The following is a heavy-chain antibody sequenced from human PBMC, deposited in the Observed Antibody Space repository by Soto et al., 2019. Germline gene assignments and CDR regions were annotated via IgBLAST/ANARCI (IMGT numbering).Heavy chain of an antibody. CDR1: GFTFSSDR. J-gene: IGHJ4*02. CDR3: ARGSSAAD. Sequence: EVQLVESGGGLVQPGGSLRLSCAASGFTFSSDRMRWVRQAPGKGLEWVANIKQDGSEKYYVDSVKGRFTISRDNAKNSLYLQMNSLRAEDTAVYFCARGSSAADWGQGTLVTVSS. V-gene: IGHV3-7*04. CDR2: IKQDGSEK. D-gene: IGHD6-13*01.